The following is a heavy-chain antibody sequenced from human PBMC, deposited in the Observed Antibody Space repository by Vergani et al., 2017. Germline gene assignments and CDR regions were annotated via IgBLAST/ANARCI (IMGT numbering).Heavy chain of an antibody. CDR1: GFTFSSND. J-gene: IGHJ6*04. CDR2: IGVDGDR. V-gene: IGHV3-13*01. CDR3: AKEFCGTGHCYGWNHLEV. Sequence: VESGGGLVQPGGSLRLSCTVSGFTFSSNDFHWVRQTAGKGLEWVSSIGVDGDRYYSDSVKGRFTISRDNGQSYLYLDMDNLRVEDTAVYFCAKEFCGTGHCYGWNHLEVWGEGTSVTVSS. D-gene: IGHD1-1*01.